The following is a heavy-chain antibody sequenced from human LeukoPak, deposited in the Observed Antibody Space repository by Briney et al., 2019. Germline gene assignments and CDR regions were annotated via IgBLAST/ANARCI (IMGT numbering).Heavy chain of an antibody. D-gene: IGHD6-13*01. Sequence: GGSLRLSCAVYGLTFSDEYMSWIRQDPGRGLGWISCVSNSGSSIYYAASVTDRFSISSDKVKHSLYLQMNSLRVAEVSVYYCARDGAYSASNICGQGTMVAVSS. V-gene: IGHV3-11*01. J-gene: IGHJ3*02. CDR3: ARDGAYSASNI. CDR2: VSNSGSSI. CDR1: GLTFSDEY.